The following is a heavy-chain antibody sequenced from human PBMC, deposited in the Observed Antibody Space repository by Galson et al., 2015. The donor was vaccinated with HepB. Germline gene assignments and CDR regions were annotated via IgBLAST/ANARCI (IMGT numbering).Heavy chain of an antibody. CDR1: GYTFPSYD. V-gene: IGHV1-8*01. D-gene: IGHD2-2*01. CDR3: ARGGDYCSSNYHPWFDP. J-gene: IGHJ5*02. Sequence: SVKVSCKASGYTFPSYDVNWVRQATGQGLEWMGWMKPNNGNTGYAQKFQGRVPMTRNTSISTDYMELSSLQSGDTAVYYCARGGDYCSSNYHPWFDPWGQGTLVTVSS. CDR2: MKPNNGNT.